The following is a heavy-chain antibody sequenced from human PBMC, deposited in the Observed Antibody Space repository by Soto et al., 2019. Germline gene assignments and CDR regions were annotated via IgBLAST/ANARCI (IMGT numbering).Heavy chain of an antibody. CDR1: GYTFTSCA. Sequence: GASVKVSCKASGYTFTSCAMHWVRQAPGQRLEWMGWINAGNGNTKYSQKFQGRVTITRDTSASTAYMELSSLRSEDTAVYYCASGALLQPHYYYYGMDVWGQGTTVTVSS. V-gene: IGHV1-3*01. CDR2: INAGNGNT. J-gene: IGHJ6*02. CDR3: ASGALLQPHYYYYGMDV. D-gene: IGHD2-21*02.